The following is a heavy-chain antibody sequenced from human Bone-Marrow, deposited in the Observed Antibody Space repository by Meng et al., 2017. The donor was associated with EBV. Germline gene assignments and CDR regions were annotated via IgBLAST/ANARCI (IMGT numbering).Heavy chain of an antibody. V-gene: IGHV2-5*02. CDR2: IYWDDDK. Sequence: TLKESCQTQVQPQLTPPLTCTFSSFSLSNSGGGVGGIRQPPGKALEWLALIYWDDDKRYSPSLKSRLTITKDTSKNQVVLTMTNMDPVDTATYYCAHCYGGNSYYWGQGTLVTVSS. CDR1: SFSLSNSGGG. D-gene: IGHD4-23*01. J-gene: IGHJ4*02. CDR3: AHCYGGNSYY.